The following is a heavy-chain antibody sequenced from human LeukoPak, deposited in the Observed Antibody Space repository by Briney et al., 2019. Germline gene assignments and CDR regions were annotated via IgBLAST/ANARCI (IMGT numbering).Heavy chain of an antibody. CDR3: TTDRLLWSGYPKIDC. V-gene: IGHV3-15*01. J-gene: IGHJ4*02. CDR2: IKSKTDGGTT. D-gene: IGHD3-3*01. Sequence: GGSLRLSCAASGLTFTNAWMSWVRQAPGKGLEWVGRIKSKTDGGTTVYAAPVKGRFTISRDDSKNTLHLQMNSLKTEDTAVYYCTTDRLLWSGYPKIDCWGQGTLVTVSS. CDR1: GLTFTNAW.